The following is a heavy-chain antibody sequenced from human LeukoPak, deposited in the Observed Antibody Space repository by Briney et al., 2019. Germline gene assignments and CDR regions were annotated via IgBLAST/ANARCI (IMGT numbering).Heavy chain of an antibody. V-gene: IGHV4-30-4*08. J-gene: IGHJ4*02. CDR1: GVSITSSTYF. Sequence: PSETLSLTCSVSGVSITSSTYFWSWIRQPARKGLEWIGYIYYSGSTYYNPSLKSRVTISVDTSKNQFSLKLSSVTAADTAVYYCARGMYDSSGYRVDYWGQGTLVTVSS. CDR3: ARGMYDSSGYRVDY. CDR2: IYYSGST. D-gene: IGHD3-22*01.